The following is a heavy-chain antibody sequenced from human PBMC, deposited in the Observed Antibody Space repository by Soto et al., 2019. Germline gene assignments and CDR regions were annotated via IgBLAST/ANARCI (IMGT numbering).Heavy chain of an antibody. CDR2: IYPGNSDT. D-gene: IGHD2-2*01. CDR1: GYSFNSYW. V-gene: IGHV5-51*01. CDR3: VRAYCSSTSCYAVELYDAFDI. J-gene: IGHJ3*02. Sequence: PGESLKISCKGSGYSFNSYWIGWVRQMPGKGLEWMGIIYPGNSDTRYSPSFQGHVTISADKSISTAYLQWSSLKASDTAMYYCVRAYCSSTSCYAVELYDAFDIWGQGTMVTVSS.